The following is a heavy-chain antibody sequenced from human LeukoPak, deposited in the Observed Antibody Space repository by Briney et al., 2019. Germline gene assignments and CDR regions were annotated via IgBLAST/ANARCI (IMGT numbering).Heavy chain of an antibody. CDR1: GGSISSGGYY. J-gene: IGHJ4*02. D-gene: IGHD1-26*01. V-gene: IGHV4-30-2*01. CDR2: IYHSGST. Sequence: SETLSLTCTVSGGSISSGGYYWSWIRQPPGKGLEWIGYIYHSGSTYYNPSLKSRVTISVDRSKNQFSLKLSSVTAADTAVYYCAREKLLQDDGGNFDYWGQGTLVTVSS. CDR3: AREKLLQDDGGNFDY.